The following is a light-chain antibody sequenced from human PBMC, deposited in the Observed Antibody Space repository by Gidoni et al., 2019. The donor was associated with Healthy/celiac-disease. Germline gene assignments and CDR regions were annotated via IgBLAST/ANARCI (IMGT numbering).Light chain of an antibody. Sequence: EIVLTQSPATLSLSPGERATLSCRASQSVRSYLAWYQQKPGQAPRLRIYDASNRATGIPARFSGSGSGTDFTLTISSLEPEDFAVYYCQQRSNWPMYTFXXXTKLEIK. CDR2: DAS. J-gene: IGKJ2*01. CDR1: QSVRSY. CDR3: QQRSNWPMYT. V-gene: IGKV3-11*01.